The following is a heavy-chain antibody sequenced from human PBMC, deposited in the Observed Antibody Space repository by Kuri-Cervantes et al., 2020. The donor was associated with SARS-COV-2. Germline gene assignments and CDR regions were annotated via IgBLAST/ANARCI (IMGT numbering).Heavy chain of an antibody. D-gene: IGHD3-16*01. Sequence: GGSLRLSCAASGFTFSSYWMSWVRQAPGKGREWVANIKQDGSEKYYVDSVKGRFTISRDNAKNSLYLQMNSLRAEDTAVYYCARSRLDQFDFSLPLDFDYWGQGTLVTVSS. CDR2: IKQDGSEK. CDR1: GFTFSSYW. J-gene: IGHJ4*02. V-gene: IGHV3-7*01. CDR3: ARSRLDQFDFSLPLDFDY.